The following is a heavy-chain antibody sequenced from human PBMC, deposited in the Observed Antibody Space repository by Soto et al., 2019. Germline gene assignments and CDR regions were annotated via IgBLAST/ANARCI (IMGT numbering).Heavy chain of an antibody. CDR3: TRLYYDYGDSI. D-gene: IGHD4-17*01. CDR1: GFTFSGSA. J-gene: IGHJ3*02. CDR2: IRSKANSYAT. Sequence: EVQLVESGGGLVQPGGSLKLSCAASGFTFSGSAMHWVRQASGKGLEWVGRIRSKANSYATAYAASVKGRFTISRDDSKNTAYLQMNSLKTEDTAVYYCTRLYYDYGDSIWGQGTMVTVSS. V-gene: IGHV3-73*01.